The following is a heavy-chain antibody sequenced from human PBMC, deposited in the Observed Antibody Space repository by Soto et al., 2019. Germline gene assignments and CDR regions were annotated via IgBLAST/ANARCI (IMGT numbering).Heavy chain of an antibody. CDR3: ARDIDNYDILTGSLGY. D-gene: IGHD3-9*01. V-gene: IGHV1-69*04. CDR1: GGTFNRQT. J-gene: IGHJ4*02. Sequence: GASVKVSCKASGGTFNRQTVSWVRQAPGQGLEWMGRIIPILDIANYAQRFQGRVTIIADKSTSTVYMELSGLRSEDTALYYCARDIDNYDILTGSLGYWGQGTLVTVSS. CDR2: IIPILDIA.